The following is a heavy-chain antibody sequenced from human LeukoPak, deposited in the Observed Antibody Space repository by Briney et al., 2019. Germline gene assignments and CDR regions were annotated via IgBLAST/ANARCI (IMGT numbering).Heavy chain of an antibody. CDR2: ISGSGGST. Sequence: GGSLRLSCAASGFTFSSYAMSWVRQAPGKGLEWVSAISGSGGSTYYADSVKGRFTISRDNSKNTLYLQMNSLRAEDTAVYYCAKDRDSSGWKTWFDPWGQGTLVSVSS. D-gene: IGHD6-19*01. CDR3: AKDRDSSGWKTWFDP. V-gene: IGHV3-23*01. J-gene: IGHJ5*02. CDR1: GFTFSSYA.